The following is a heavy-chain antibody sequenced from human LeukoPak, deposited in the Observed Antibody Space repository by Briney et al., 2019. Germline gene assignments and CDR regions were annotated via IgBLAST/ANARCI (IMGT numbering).Heavy chain of an antibody. V-gene: IGHV4-34*01. CDR2: IYYSGST. CDR3: ARDRRRESSGPFDY. J-gene: IGHJ4*02. Sequence: SETLSLTCAVYGGSFSGYYWSWLRQPPGKGLEWIGSIYYSGSTYYNPSLKSRVTISVDTSKNQFSLKLSSVTAADTAVYYCARDRRRESSGPFDYWGQGTLVTVSS. CDR1: GGSFSGYY. D-gene: IGHD2-15*01.